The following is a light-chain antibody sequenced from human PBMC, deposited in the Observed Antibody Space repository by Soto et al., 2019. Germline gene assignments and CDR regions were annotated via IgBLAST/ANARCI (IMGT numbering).Light chain of an antibody. Sequence: QSALTQPASVSGSPGQSITISCTGTSSDVGGYNYVSWYQQHPGKAPKLMIYDVSNRPSGVSNRFSGSKSGNTASLTISGLHAEDEADYDCSSYTSSSTLEVFGTGTKVTVL. CDR3: SSYTSSSTLEV. V-gene: IGLV2-14*01. J-gene: IGLJ1*01. CDR1: SSDVGGYNY. CDR2: DVS.